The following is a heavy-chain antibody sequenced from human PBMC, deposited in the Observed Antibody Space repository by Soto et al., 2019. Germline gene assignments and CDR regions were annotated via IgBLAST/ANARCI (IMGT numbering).Heavy chain of an antibody. D-gene: IGHD3-16*02. J-gene: IGHJ4*02. Sequence: QVQLVQSGAEVKKPGSSVKVSCKASGGTFSSYAISWVRQAPGQGLEWMGGITPIFGTANYAQKFQGRVTITADESTSTAYMELSSLRSEDTAVYYCAREGGEVWGSYRYAFDYWGQGTLVTVSS. CDR3: AREGGEVWGSYRYAFDY. V-gene: IGHV1-69*01. CDR2: ITPIFGTA. CDR1: GGTFSSYA.